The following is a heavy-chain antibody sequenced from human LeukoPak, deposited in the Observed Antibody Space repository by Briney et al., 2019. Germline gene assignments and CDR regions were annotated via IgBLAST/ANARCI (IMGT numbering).Heavy chain of an antibody. V-gene: IGHV4-39*07. CDR1: GGSISSSSYY. J-gene: IGHJ3*02. D-gene: IGHD6-13*01. CDR2: IYYSGST. Sequence: PSETLSLTCTVSGGSISSSSYYWGWIRQPPGKGLEWIGSIYYSGSTYYTTSLKSRVTISVDTSKNQFSLKLSSVTAADTAVYYCARDPSSSWYEVAFDIWGQGTMVTVSS. CDR3: ARDPSSSWYEVAFDI.